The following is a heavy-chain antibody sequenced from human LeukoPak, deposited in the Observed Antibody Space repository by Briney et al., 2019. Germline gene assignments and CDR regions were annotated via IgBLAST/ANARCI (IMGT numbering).Heavy chain of an antibody. CDR1: GFSFSSYW. CDR3: ARNGLLWFGESLFDY. V-gene: IGHV3-7*01. D-gene: IGHD3-10*01. J-gene: IGHJ4*02. Sequence: GGSLRLSCAASGFSFSSYWMSWVRQAPGKGLEWVANIKQDGSEKYYVDSVKGRFTISRDNAKNSLYLQMNSLRAEDTAVYYCARNGLLWFGESLFDYWGQGTLVTVSS. CDR2: IKQDGSEK.